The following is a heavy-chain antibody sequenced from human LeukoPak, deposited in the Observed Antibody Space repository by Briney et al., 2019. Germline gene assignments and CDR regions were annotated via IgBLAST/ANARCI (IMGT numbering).Heavy chain of an antibody. J-gene: IGHJ4*02. CDR1: GGSFSGYY. D-gene: IGHD5-18*01. CDR2: INHSGST. CDR3: ARDMEYSYVY. V-gene: IGHV4-34*01. Sequence: SETLSLTCAVYGGSFSGYYWSWIRQPPGKGLEWIGEINHSGSTNYNPSLKSRVTISVDTSKNQFSLKLSSVTAADTAVYYCARDMEYSYVYWGQGTLVTVSS.